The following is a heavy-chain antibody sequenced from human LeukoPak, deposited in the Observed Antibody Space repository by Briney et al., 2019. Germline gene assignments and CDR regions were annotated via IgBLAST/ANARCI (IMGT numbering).Heavy chain of an antibody. D-gene: IGHD3-3*01. V-gene: IGHV1-2*02. Sequence: ASVKVSCKTSGFTFTDYNMRWVRQAPGQGLEWMGWINLNSDDTNYAQKFQGRVTMTRDTSISTVYLELRRLRSDDTAVYYCARGFYDLWGQGTLVTVSS. CDR1: GFTFTDYN. CDR2: INLNSDDT. J-gene: IGHJ5*02. CDR3: ARGFYDL.